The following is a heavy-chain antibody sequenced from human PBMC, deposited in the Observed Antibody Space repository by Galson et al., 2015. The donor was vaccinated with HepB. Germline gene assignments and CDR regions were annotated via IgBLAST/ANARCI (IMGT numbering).Heavy chain of an antibody. CDR3: ARRGTTGTERGAPFDY. CDR2: ISGSGGNT. Sequence: SLRLSCAASGFTFSSYAMRWVRQVPGKGLEWLSTISGSGGNTDYADSVKGRFTISRDNSKNTLYLQMNSLGAEDTAIYYCARRGTTGTERGAPFDYWGQGTLVTVSS. CDR1: GFTFSSYA. V-gene: IGHV3-23*01. J-gene: IGHJ4*02. D-gene: IGHD1-1*01.